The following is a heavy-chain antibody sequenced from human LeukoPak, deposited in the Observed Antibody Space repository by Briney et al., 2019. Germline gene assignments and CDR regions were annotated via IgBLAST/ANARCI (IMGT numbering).Heavy chain of an antibody. Sequence: SETLSLTCTVSGGSISSNAYYWAWIRQPPGQGLEWIGSIYSSVSTYYNPSLKSRVTISVDTSKNQFSLRLSSVTAADTALYYCAYGGSYGHLGYWGQGIPVTVSS. CDR3: AYGGSYGHLGY. J-gene: IGHJ4*02. D-gene: IGHD1-26*01. V-gene: IGHV4-39*01. CDR1: GGSISSNAYY. CDR2: IYSSVST.